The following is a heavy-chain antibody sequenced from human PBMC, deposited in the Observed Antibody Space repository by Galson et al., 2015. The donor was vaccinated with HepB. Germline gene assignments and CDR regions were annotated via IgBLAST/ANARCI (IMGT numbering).Heavy chain of an antibody. V-gene: IGHV1-24*01. CDR2: FDPEDGET. Sequence: SVKVSCKVSGYTLTELSMHWVRQAPGKGLEWMGGFDPEDGETIYAQKFQGRVTMTEDTSTDTAYMELSSLRSEDTAVYYCATFQFYYGSGSNTNHNYYYYGMDVWGQGTTVTVSS. J-gene: IGHJ6*02. CDR1: GYTLTELS. D-gene: IGHD3-10*01. CDR3: ATFQFYYGSGSNTNHNYYYYGMDV.